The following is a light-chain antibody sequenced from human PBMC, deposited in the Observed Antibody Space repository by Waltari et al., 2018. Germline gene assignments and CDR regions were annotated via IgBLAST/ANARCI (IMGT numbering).Light chain of an antibody. CDR3: LSYTTRISFV. CDR1: SNDLGNSTP. J-gene: IGLJ2*01. CDR2: EVT. Sequence: QPALTQPASVSGSPGQSITISCTGSSNDLGNSTPACWYQQHPGKAPRPIISEVTERPSGVSDRFSGSKSGNTASLTISGLQAEDEADYYCLSYTTRISFVFGGGTKLSVL. V-gene: IGLV2-23*02.